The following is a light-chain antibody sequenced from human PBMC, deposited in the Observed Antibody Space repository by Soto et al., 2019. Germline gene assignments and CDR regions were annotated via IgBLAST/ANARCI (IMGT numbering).Light chain of an antibody. CDR2: EVS. CDR1: SSDVGGYDY. Sequence: QSVLTQPASVSGSPGQSITISCIGTSSDVGGYDYVSWYQHHPGKAPKLTIYEVSNRPSGVSNRFSGSKSGNTASLTISGLQAEDEAEYYCSSYTSSSTDVFGTGTKVTVL. J-gene: IGLJ1*01. CDR3: SSYTSSSTDV. V-gene: IGLV2-14*01.